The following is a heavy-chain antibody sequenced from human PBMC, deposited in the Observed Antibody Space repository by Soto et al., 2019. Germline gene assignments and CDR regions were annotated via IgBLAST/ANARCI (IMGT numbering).Heavy chain of an antibody. V-gene: IGHV4-34*01. CDR2: INQSGST. D-gene: IGHD2-2*01. J-gene: IGHJ4*02. CDR1: GGSFSGYH. CDR3: AKTTGFIVAPAADFAY. Sequence: PSETLSLTCAVYGGSFSGYHWTWIRQPPGKGLEWIGEINQSGSTNYNPSLKSRVTISADTSKNQFSLKLDSVTAADTAVYFCAKTTGFIVAPAADFAYWGQGTLVTVS.